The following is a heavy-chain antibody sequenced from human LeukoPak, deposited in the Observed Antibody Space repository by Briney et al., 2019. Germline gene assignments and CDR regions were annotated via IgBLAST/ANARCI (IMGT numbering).Heavy chain of an antibody. CDR3: AREVSEGFDF. CDR2: ISGSGGST. CDR1: GFTFSSYA. J-gene: IGHJ4*02. D-gene: IGHD3-22*01. V-gene: IGHV3-23*01. Sequence: GGSLRLSCAASGFTFSSYAMSWVRQAPGKGLEWVSAISGSGGSTYYADSVKGRFAISRDNAKNSLYLQMNSLRAEDTALYYCAREVSEGFDFWGQGTLVTVSS.